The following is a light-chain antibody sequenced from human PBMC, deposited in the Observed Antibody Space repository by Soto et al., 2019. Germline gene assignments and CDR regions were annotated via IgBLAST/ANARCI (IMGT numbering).Light chain of an antibody. CDR2: GAS. J-gene: IGKJ4*01. Sequence: DIQMTQPPSSLSASVGDRATITCRASEGINIFLAWYQQKPGKAPKSQFYGASNFQSGFPSKFSGSGSGTDFTLTISSLQPEDVATYYCQQYQAYPLTLGGGTKVEI. CDR3: QQYQAYPLT. CDR1: EGINIF. V-gene: IGKV1-16*02.